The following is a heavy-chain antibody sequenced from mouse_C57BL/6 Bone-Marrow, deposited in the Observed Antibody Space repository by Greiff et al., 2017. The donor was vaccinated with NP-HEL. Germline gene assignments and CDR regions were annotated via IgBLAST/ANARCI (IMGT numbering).Heavy chain of an antibody. V-gene: IGHV1-69*01. CDR2: IDPCDSYT. CDR1: GYTFTSYW. D-gene: IGHD2-4*01. Sequence: VQLQQPGAELVMPGASVKLSCKASGYTFTSYWMHWVKQRPGQGLEWIGEIDPCDSYTTYNEKFKSKATLTVDKSSSTAYMQLSSLTSEDSAVYYCARNYYDYDAWFAYWGQGTLVTVSA. CDR3: ARNYYDYDAWFAY. J-gene: IGHJ3*01.